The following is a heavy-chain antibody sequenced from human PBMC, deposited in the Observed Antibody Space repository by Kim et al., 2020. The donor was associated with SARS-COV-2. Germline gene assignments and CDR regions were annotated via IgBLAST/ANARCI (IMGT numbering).Heavy chain of an antibody. J-gene: IGHJ6*02. D-gene: IGHD6-13*01. Sequence: YADSVNGRFTITRDNAKNSLYLQMNSLRAEDTAVYYCARSIAAVGGVVGVWGQGTTVTVSS. V-gene: IGHV3-21*01. CDR3: ARSIAAVGGVVGV.